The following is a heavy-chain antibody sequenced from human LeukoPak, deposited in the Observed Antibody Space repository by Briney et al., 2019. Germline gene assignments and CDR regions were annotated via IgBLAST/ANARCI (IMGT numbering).Heavy chain of an antibody. J-gene: IGHJ5*02. D-gene: IGHD2/OR15-2a*01. CDR2: INGRGDNT. Sequence: PGGSLRLSCAASGVIISSYAMSWVRQPPGKGLEWVSAINGRGDNTYYADFVKGRFTISRDNSKSTVYLQMNSLRTEDTAVYYCAKDRVSPGFNWFDPWGQGTLVNVSS. V-gene: IGHV3-23*01. CDR1: GVIISSYA. CDR3: AKDRVSPGFNWFDP.